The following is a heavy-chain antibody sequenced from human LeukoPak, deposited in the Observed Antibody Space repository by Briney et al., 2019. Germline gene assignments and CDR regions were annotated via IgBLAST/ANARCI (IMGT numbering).Heavy chain of an antibody. J-gene: IGHJ6*03. CDR2: ISWDGGST. Sequence: HSGGSLRLSCAASGFTFDDYTMHWVRQAPGKGLEWVSFISWDGGSTYYADSVKGRFTISRDNSKNSLYLQMNSLRTEDTALYYCAKAGYCSGGSCYDYMDVWGKGTTVTVSS. CDR3: AKAGYCSGGSCYDYMDV. CDR1: GFTFDDYT. V-gene: IGHV3-43*01. D-gene: IGHD2-15*01.